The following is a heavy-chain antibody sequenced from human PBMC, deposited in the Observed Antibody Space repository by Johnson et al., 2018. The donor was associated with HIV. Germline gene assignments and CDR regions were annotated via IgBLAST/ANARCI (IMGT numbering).Heavy chain of an antibody. CDR1: GFTFSDYY. J-gene: IGHJ3*02. D-gene: IGHD6-13*01. Sequence: QVQLVESGGGLVKPGGSLRLSCAASGFTFSDYYMSWIRQAPGKGLEWVSYISSSGSTIYYADSVKGRFTISRDNAKNSLYLQMNSLRAEDTAVYYCARDHSSSWYRVFGGACDIWGQGTMVSVSS. CDR3: ARDHSSSWYRVFGGACDI. CDR2: ISSSGSTI. V-gene: IGHV3-11*04.